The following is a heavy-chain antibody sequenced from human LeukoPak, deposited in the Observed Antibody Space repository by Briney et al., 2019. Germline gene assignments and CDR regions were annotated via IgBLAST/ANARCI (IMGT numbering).Heavy chain of an antibody. D-gene: IGHD6-13*01. Sequence: TGGSLRLSCAASGFTFTSYAMAWVRQAPGKGPEWVSKISLSDDSTYYAHSVKGRFTISRDNSKNTLYLQMNSLRAEDTAVSYCAKDLSPRVKYSSSWYGAEYFQHWGQGTLVTFSS. J-gene: IGHJ1*01. V-gene: IGHV3-23*01. CDR2: ISLSDDST. CDR1: GFTFTSYA. CDR3: AKDLSPRVKYSSSWYGAEYFQH.